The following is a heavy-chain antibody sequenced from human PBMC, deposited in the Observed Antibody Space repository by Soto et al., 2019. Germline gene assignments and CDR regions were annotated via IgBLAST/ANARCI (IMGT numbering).Heavy chain of an antibody. Sequence: VGSLRLSCAASGFTFSSYGMHWVRQAPGKGLEWVAVISYDGSNKYYADSVKGRFIISRDNSKNTLYLQMNSLRAEDTAVYYCAKDRSQWLVRYYFDYWGQGTLVTVSS. V-gene: IGHV3-30*18. J-gene: IGHJ4*02. CDR2: ISYDGSNK. CDR3: AKDRSQWLVRYYFDY. CDR1: GFTFSSYG. D-gene: IGHD6-19*01.